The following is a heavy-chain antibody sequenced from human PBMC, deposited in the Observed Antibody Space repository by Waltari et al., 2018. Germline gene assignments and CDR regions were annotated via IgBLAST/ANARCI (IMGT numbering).Heavy chain of an antibody. Sequence: EVQLVESGGGLVQPGGSLRLSCAASGFNISRHWMHWVRQGPGKGLVWVSRMDNDGSSPIYADSAKGRFTISRDNSKNTVYLQMNGLRAEDTAVYYCARGTYYYDNAGPYFDSWGQGILVTVSS. CDR3: ARGTYYYDNAGPYFDS. J-gene: IGHJ5*01. V-gene: IGHV3-74*01. CDR1: GFNISRHW. CDR2: MDNDGSSP. D-gene: IGHD3-22*01.